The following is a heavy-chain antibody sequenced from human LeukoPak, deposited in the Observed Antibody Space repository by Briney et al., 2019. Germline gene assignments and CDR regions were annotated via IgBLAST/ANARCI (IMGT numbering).Heavy chain of an antibody. D-gene: IGHD3-3*01. CDR2: IYWNDDK. Sequence: SGPTLVKPTQTLTLTCTFSGFSLSTSGVGVGWIRQPPGKALEWLALIYWNDDKRYSPSLKSRLTITQDTSKNQVVLTMTNMDPVDTATYYCAHSGYYDFWSGYFSGWFDPWGQGTLVTVSS. CDR3: AHSGYYDFWSGYFSGWFDP. J-gene: IGHJ5*02. V-gene: IGHV2-5*01. CDR1: GFSLSTSGVG.